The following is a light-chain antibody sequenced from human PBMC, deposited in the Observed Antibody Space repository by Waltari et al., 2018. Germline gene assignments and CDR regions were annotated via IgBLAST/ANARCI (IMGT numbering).Light chain of an antibody. V-gene: IGLV4-69*01. CDR3: QSGGHGTWV. CDR1: SGHSSTV. Sequence: QLVVTQSPSASASLGASVKLTCPLSSGHSSTVIAWLQQQPEKGPRYLMTVNSDGSHSRGDEIPDRFSGPRSGAQRSLSVAVRQAEDEADYYGQSGGHGTWVFGGGTKLTVL. CDR2: VNSDGSH. J-gene: IGLJ3*02.